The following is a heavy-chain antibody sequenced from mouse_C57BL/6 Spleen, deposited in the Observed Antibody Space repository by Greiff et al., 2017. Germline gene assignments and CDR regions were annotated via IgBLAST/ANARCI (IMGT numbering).Heavy chain of an antibody. D-gene: IGHD4-1*02. CDR3: ARGEPNWERVYFDY. Sequence: QVQLQQPGAELVKPGASVKLSCKASGYTFTSYWMHWVKQRPGQGLEWIGMIHPNSGSTNYNEKFKSKATLTVDKSSSTAYMQLSSLTSEDSAVYYWARGEPNWERVYFDYWGQGTTLTVSS. V-gene: IGHV1-64*01. CDR2: IHPNSGST. CDR1: GYTFTSYW. J-gene: IGHJ2*01.